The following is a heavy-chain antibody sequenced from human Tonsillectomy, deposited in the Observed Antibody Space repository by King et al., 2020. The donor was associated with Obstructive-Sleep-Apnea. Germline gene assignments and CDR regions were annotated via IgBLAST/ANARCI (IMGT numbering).Heavy chain of an antibody. J-gene: IGHJ4*02. CDR2: ISSISSYI. Sequence: QLVQSGGGLVKPGGSLRLSCAASGFTFSSYSMNWVRQAPGKGLEWVSSISSISSYIYYADSVKGRFTISRDNAKNSLYLQMNSLRAEDTAVYYCARDSSYTATFDYWGQGTLVTVSS. V-gene: IGHV3-21*01. CDR1: GFTFSSYS. D-gene: IGHD5-18*01. CDR3: ARDSSYTATFDY.